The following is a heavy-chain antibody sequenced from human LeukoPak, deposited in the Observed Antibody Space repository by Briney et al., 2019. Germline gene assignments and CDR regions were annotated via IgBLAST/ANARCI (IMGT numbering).Heavy chain of an antibody. J-gene: IGHJ4*02. Sequence: GGSLRLSCAASGFTFSSYSMNWVRQAPGKGLEWVSSISNSSSYIYYADTVKGRFTISRDNSKNTLYLQMNSLRAEDTAVYYCAKLVVPAAIPFDYWGQGTLVTVSS. D-gene: IGHD2-2*01. CDR2: ISNSSSYI. CDR3: AKLVVPAAIPFDY. V-gene: IGHV3-21*04. CDR1: GFTFSSYS.